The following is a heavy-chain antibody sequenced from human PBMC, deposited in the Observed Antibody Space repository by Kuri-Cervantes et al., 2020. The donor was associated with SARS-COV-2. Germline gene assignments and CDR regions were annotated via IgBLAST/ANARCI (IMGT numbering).Heavy chain of an antibody. CDR2: ISAYNGNT. CDR1: GYTFTNYY. V-gene: IGHV1-18*04. J-gene: IGHJ4*02. CDR3: ARLILWFGEFHQFDY. D-gene: IGHD3-10*01. Sequence: ASVKVSCKASGYTFTNYYMHWVRQAPGQGLEWMGWISAYNGNTNYAQKFQGRVTMTRNTSISTAYMELRSLRSDDTAVYYCARLILWFGEFHQFDYWGQGTLVTVSS.